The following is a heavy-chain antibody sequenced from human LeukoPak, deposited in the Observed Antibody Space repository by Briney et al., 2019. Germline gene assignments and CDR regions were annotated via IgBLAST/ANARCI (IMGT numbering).Heavy chain of an antibody. V-gene: IGHV3-74*01. CDR2: INGDGSTT. Sequence: GGSLRLSCAASGFTFSSYWMHWVRQAPGKGLVWVSRINGDGSTTIYADSVKGRFTISRDNAKNTLYLQTNSLRVEDTAVYYCARPHTGFDSWGQGTLVTVS. CDR1: GFTFSSYW. J-gene: IGHJ4*02. CDR3: ARPHTGFDS.